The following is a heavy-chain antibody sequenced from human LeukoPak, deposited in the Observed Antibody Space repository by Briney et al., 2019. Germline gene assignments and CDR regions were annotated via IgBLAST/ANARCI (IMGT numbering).Heavy chain of an antibody. CDR3: ARYDRGWYDY. CDR1: GYTFTGYY. J-gene: IGHJ4*02. CDR2: INSNSGST. V-gene: IGHV1-2*02. D-gene: IGHD6-19*01. Sequence: GASVKVPCKASGYTFTGYYMHWVRQAPGQGLEWMGWINSNSGSTNYAQRFQGRVTMTRDTSISTAYMELSRLRSDDTAVYYCARYDRGWYDYWGQGTLVTVSS.